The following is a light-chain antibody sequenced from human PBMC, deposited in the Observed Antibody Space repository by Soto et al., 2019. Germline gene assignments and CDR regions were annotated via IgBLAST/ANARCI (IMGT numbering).Light chain of an antibody. CDR1: QSVLYSSNNKNY. CDR2: WAS. J-gene: IGKJ1*01. CDR3: HPYYSTPQS. V-gene: IGKV4-1*01. Sequence: DIVMTQSPDSLAVSLGERATINGKSSQSVLYSSNNKNYLAWYQQKPGQPPKLLIYWASTRESGVPDRFSGSGSGTDFTLTISSLQAEDVAVYYCHPYYSTPQSFGQGTKVEIK.